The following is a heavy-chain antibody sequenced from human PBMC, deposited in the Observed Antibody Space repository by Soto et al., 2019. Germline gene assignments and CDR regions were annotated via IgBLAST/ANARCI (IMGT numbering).Heavy chain of an antibody. CDR3: ARHVFRTHGVSYGWFEP. Sequence: QLQLQESGPGLVKPSETLSLTCTVSGGSVSSSSSYWGWIRQPPGKGLEWIASIYYSGTTNYNPSLQSRVTISVDTSTNQFSLKLSAVTAADTAVYYCARHVFRTHGVSYGWFEPWGQGTLVTVSS. J-gene: IGHJ5*02. CDR1: GGSVSSSSSY. CDR2: IYYSGTT. V-gene: IGHV4-39*01. D-gene: IGHD2-8*01.